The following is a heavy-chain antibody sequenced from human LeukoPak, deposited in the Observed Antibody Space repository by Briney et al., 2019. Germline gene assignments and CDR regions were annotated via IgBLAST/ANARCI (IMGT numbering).Heavy chain of an antibody. CDR2: IYYSGST. V-gene: IGHV4-59*01. CDR3: ARGVPEYYDFWSGYFYYFDY. Sequence: SETLSLTCTVSGGSISGYYWSWIRQPPGKGLEWIGYIYYSGSTNYNPSLKSRATISVDTSKNQFSLKLTSVTAADMAVYYCARGVPEYYDFWSGYFYYFDYWGQGTLVTVSS. CDR1: GGSISGYY. D-gene: IGHD3-3*01. J-gene: IGHJ4*02.